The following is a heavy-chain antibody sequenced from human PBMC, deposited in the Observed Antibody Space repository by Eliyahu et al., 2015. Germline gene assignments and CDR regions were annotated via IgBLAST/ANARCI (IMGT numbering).Heavy chain of an antibody. J-gene: IGHJ5*02. CDR1: GFSLSTSGVG. Sequence: QITLKESGPTLVKPTQTLTLTCTFSGFSLSTSGVGVGWIRQPPGKALEWLAVIYWNDDKSYSPSLKSRLAITKDTSKNQVVLTMTNMDPVDTATYYCARRRILVSSPYNCFDPWGQGTLVTVSS. CDR3: ARRRILVSSPYNCFDP. V-gene: IGHV2-5*01. D-gene: IGHD5/OR15-5a*01. CDR2: IYWNDDK.